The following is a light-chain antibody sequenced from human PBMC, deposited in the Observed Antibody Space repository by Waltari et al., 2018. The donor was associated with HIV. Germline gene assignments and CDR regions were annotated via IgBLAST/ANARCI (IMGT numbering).Light chain of an antibody. CDR3: QSADSNASLWV. CDR2: KDT. Sequence: SYELTQPPSVSVSPGQTARITCSGDALPKQYAYWYQQRPGQAPVLVIYKDTERPSGIPERLSGPSSGKTATLTIIGVQAQNEADYHCQSADSNASLWVFGGGTKLTVL. CDR1: ALPKQY. J-gene: IGLJ3*02. V-gene: IGLV3-25*03.